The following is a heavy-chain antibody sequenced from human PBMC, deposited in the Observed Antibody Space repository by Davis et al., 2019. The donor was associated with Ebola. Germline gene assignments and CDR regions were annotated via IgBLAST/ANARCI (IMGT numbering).Heavy chain of an antibody. J-gene: IGHJ6*02. CDR1: GGSISSSNW. Sequence: GSLRLSCAVSGGSISSSNWWRWVRQPPGKGLEWIGEIYHSGSTNYNPSLKSRVTISVDKSKNQFSLKLSSVTAADTAVYYCARVRSDYGDYGYYYYYGMDVWGQGTTVTVSS. D-gene: IGHD4-17*01. CDR3: ARVRSDYGDYGYYYYYGMDV. CDR2: IYHSGST. V-gene: IGHV4-4*02.